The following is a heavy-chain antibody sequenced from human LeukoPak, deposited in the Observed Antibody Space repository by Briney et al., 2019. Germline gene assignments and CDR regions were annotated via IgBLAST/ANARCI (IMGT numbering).Heavy chain of an antibody. D-gene: IGHD2-15*01. CDR1: GYTFTSYD. V-gene: IGHV1-69*05. CDR3: AREKYCSGGSCFTAGAFDI. Sequence: SVKVSCKASGYTFTSYDINWVRQAPGQGLERMGGIIPIFGTANYAQKFQGRVTITTDESTSTAYMELSSLRSEDTAVYYCAREKYCSGGSCFTAGAFDIWGQGTMVTVSS. J-gene: IGHJ3*02. CDR2: IIPIFGTA.